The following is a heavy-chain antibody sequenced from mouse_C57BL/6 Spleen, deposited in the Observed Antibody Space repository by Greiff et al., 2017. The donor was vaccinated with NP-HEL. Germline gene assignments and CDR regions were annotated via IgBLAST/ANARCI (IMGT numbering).Heavy chain of an antibody. D-gene: IGHD1-1*01. CDR1: GYTFTSYW. CDR3: ARWGIITTVVATDAMDY. CDR2: IDPNSGGT. J-gene: IGHJ4*01. Sequence: QVQLQQSGAELVKPGASVKLSCKASGYTFTSYWMHWVKQRPGRGLEWIGRIDPNSGGTKYNEKFKSKATLTVDKPSSTAYMQLSSLTSEDSAVYYCARWGIITTVVATDAMDYWGQGTSVTVSS. V-gene: IGHV1-72*01.